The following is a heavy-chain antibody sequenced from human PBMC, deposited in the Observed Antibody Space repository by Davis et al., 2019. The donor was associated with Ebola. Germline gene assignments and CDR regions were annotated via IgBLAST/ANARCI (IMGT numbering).Heavy chain of an antibody. CDR2: MNPNSGNT. CDR3: ARKRGTTVTTDNWFDP. Sequence: ASVKVSCKASGYTFTSYDINWVRQATGQGLEWMGWMNPNSGNTGYAQKFQGSVTMTRNTSISTAYMELSSLRSEDTAVYYCARKRGTTVTTDNWFDPWGQGTLVTVSS. D-gene: IGHD4-17*01. V-gene: IGHV1-8*01. CDR1: GYTFTSYD. J-gene: IGHJ5*02.